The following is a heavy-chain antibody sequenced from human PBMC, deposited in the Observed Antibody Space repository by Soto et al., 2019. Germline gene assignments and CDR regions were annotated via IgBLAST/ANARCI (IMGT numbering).Heavy chain of an antibody. CDR2: IYYSGST. V-gene: IGHV4-39*07. CDR3: ARGSIMVRGVTNWFDP. Sequence: PSETLSLTCTVSGGSISSSSYYWGWIRQPPGKGLEWIGSIYYSGSTNYNPSLKSRVTISVDTSKNQFSLKLSSVTAADTAVYYCARGSIMVRGVTNWFDPWGQGTLVTV. J-gene: IGHJ5*02. CDR1: GGSISSSSYY. D-gene: IGHD3-10*01.